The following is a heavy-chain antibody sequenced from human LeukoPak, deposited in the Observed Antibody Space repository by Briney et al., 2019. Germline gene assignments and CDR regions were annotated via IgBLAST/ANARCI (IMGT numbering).Heavy chain of an antibody. CDR3: AREPFRFGELFTMDV. V-gene: IGHV3-33*08. CDR1: GFTFSSYG. D-gene: IGHD3-10*01. CDR2: IWYDGSNK. Sequence: PGGSLRLSCVASGFTFSSYGMHWVRQAPGRGRNGVAVIWYDGSNKYYADSVKGGFTISRDNSKNTLYMQMNSLRAEDTAVYYCAREPFRFGELFTMDVWGQGTTVTVSS. J-gene: IGHJ6*02.